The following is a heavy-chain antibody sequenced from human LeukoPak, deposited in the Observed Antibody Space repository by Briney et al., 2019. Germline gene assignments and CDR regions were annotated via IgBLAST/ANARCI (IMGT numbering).Heavy chain of an antibody. J-gene: IGHJ6*03. CDR3: AKGVKVPLLRYFSYYMDV. V-gene: IGHV3-30*04. Sequence: GGSLRLSCAASGFTFSSYAMHWVRQAPGKGLEWVAVISYDGSNKDYADSVKGRFTISRDNSKNTLYLQMNSLRAEDTAVYYCAKGVKVPLLRYFSYYMDVWGKGTTVTISS. CDR2: ISYDGSNK. D-gene: IGHD3-9*01. CDR1: GFTFSSYA.